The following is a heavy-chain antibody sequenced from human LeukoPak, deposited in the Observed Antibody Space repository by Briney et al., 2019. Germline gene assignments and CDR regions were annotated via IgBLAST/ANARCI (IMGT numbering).Heavy chain of an antibody. Sequence: PGGSLRLSCAASGFTFSTYFMSWVRQAPGAGLEWVSSISGSGGNTYYADSVKGRFTISRDNSKKTVYVEMNSLRAEDTAVYYCAKPSYYDSTGYSFDYWGQGTLVTVSS. V-gene: IGHV3-23*01. CDR1: GFTFSTYF. CDR2: ISGSGGNT. J-gene: IGHJ4*02. CDR3: AKPSYYDSTGYSFDY. D-gene: IGHD3-22*01.